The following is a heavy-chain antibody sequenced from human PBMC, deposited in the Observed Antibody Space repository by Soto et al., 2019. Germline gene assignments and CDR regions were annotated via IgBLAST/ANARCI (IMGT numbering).Heavy chain of an antibody. D-gene: IGHD2-15*01. V-gene: IGHV3-23*01. J-gene: IGHJ4*02. CDR2: ISGSGGST. Sequence: PGGSLRLSCAASGFTFSSYAMSWVRQAPGKGLEWVSAISGSGGSTYYADSVKGRFTISRDNSKNTLYLQMNSLRAEDTAVYYCAKDEDIVVVVAAMNQPFDYWGQGTLVTVSS. CDR3: AKDEDIVVVVAAMNQPFDY. CDR1: GFTFSSYA.